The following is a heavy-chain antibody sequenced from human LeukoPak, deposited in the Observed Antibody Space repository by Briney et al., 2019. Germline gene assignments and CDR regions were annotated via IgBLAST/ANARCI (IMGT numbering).Heavy chain of an antibody. CDR2: IYASGHL. CDR1: GGSISSDY. J-gene: IGHJ4*02. D-gene: IGHD3-10*01. V-gene: IGHV4-4*07. Sequence: SETLSLTCSVSGGSISSDYWTWIRQVAGKGLEWIGRIYASGHLNYNPFPRSRITMSVDTSKNQFSLRLSSVTAADTAVYYCARGWAPRGEKSSFDQWGQGTLVTVFS. CDR3: ARGWAPRGEKSSFDQ.